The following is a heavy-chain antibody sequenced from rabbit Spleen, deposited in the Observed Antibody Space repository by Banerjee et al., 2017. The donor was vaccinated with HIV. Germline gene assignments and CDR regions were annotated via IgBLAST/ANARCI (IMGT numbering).Heavy chain of an antibody. Sequence: HLKESGGGLVQPGGSLKLSCTASGFTLSSYYMNWVRQAPGKGLEWIGYIDPIFGRTYYANWVDGRFTISSHNAQNTLYLQLNSLTVADTATYFCARDAGSYDYIDVYFNLWAQAPWSPS. J-gene: IGHJ4*01. CDR3: ARDAGSYDYIDVYFNL. V-gene: IGHV1S7*01. CDR1: GFTLSSYY. D-gene: IGHD8-1*01. CDR2: IDPIFGRT.